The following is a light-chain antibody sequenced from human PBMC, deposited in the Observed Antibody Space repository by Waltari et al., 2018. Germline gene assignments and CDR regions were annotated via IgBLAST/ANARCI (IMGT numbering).Light chain of an antibody. CDR2: ANN. Sequence: QSVLTQPPSVSGAPGHRVTISCTGSNSNIGAGYDVQRYQQLPTKAPKLLIFANNNRPPGVPDRFSGSRSGPSSSLAITGLQAEDEADYYCQSYESSLSHSVFGTGTKVSVL. CDR1: NSNIGAGYD. V-gene: IGLV1-40*01. J-gene: IGLJ1*01. CDR3: QSYESSLSHSV.